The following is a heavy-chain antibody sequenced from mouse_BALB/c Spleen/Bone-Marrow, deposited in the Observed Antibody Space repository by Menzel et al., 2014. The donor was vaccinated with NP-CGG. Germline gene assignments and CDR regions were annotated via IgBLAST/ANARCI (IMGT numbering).Heavy chain of an antibody. CDR3: TIGGLDY. Sequence: ESWSVLGRPGASVKLSCKASGYTFTSSWMHWAKQRPGQGLEWIGEINPSNGGTNYNEKFKRKATLTVDKSSSTAYMQLSSLTSEDSAVYYCTIGGLDYWGQGTTLAVSS. J-gene: IGHJ2*01. CDR2: INPSNGGT. CDR1: GYTFTSSW. V-gene: IGHV1S16*01.